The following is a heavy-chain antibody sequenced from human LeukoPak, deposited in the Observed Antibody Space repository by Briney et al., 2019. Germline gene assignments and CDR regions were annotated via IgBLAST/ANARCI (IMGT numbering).Heavy chain of an antibody. CDR1: GFSFSSYW. V-gene: IGHV3-7*01. CDR3: ARGVYGDYFDY. D-gene: IGHD4-17*01. CDR2: IKQNGSEK. Sequence: GGSLRLSCAASGFSFSSYWMTWVRQAPGKGLQWVANIKQNGSEKYYVDSVKGRFTISRDNPKNSLYLQMNSLRAEDTAVYYCARGVYGDYFDYWGQGTLVTVSS. J-gene: IGHJ4*02.